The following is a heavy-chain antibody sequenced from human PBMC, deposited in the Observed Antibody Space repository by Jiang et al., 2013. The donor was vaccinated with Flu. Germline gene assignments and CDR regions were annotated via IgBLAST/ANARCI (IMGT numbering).Heavy chain of an antibody. D-gene: IGHD2-15*01. Sequence: GGSLRLSCAASGFTFSSYEMNWVRQAPGKGLEWVSYISSSGSTIYYAGSVKGRFTISRDNAKNSLYLQMNSLRAEDTAVYYCARDALRGYCSGGSCYPDYWGQGTLVTVSS. CDR3: ARDALRGYCSGGSCYPDY. J-gene: IGHJ4*02. V-gene: IGHV3-48*03. CDR1: GFTFSSYE. CDR2: ISSSGSTI.